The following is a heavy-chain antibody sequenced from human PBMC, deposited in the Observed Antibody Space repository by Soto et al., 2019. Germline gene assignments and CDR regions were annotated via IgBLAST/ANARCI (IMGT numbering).Heavy chain of an antibody. D-gene: IGHD6-13*01. CDR3: AKEGYASSWYYFDY. V-gene: IGHV3-33*06. Sequence: GGSLRLSCAASGFTFSSYGMHWVRQAPGKGLEWVSGICDNGGNTYYADSVKGRFTISRDNSKNTLYLQMNGLRTEDTALYYCAKEGYASSWYYFDYWGQGVLVTVSS. CDR2: ICDNGGNT. J-gene: IGHJ4*02. CDR1: GFTFSSYG.